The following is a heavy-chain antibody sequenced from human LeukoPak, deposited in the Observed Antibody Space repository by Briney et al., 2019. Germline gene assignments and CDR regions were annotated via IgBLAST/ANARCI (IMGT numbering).Heavy chain of an antibody. CDR1: GGSISSYY. CDR3: ARGKPYSSSYPYYYYMDV. CDR2: IYYSGST. D-gene: IGHD6-6*01. J-gene: IGHJ6*03. Sequence: PSETLSLTCTVSGGSISSYYWSWVRQPPGKGQEWIGYIYYSGSTNYNPSLKSRVTISVDTSKNQFPLKLSSVTAADTAVYYCARGKPYSSSYPYYYYMDVWGKGTTVTVSS. V-gene: IGHV4-59*01.